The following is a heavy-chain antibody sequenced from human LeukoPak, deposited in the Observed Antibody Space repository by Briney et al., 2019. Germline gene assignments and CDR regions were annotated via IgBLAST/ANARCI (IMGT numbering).Heavy chain of an antibody. CDR1: GFTFSSYA. J-gene: IGHJ4*02. D-gene: IGHD3-3*01. V-gene: IGHV3-30*04. CDR3: ARDNDYDLRAYYFDY. Sequence: PGGSLRLSCAASGFTFSSYAMHWVRQAPGKGLEWVAVISYDGSNKYYADSVKGRFTISRDNSKNTLYLQMNSLRAEDTAVYYCARDNDYDLRAYYFDYWGQGTLVTVSS. CDR2: ISYDGSNK.